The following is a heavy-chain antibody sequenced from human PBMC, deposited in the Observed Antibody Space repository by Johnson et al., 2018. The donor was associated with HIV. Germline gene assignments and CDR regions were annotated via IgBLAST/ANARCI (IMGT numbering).Heavy chain of an antibody. CDR1: GFTFSNFW. D-gene: IGHD6-13*01. Sequence: QMQLVESGGGLVQPGGSLRLSCAASGFTFSNFWMSWVRQAPGRGPEWVAFIRYDGSEKYFADYVKGRFAISRDSSKNTLYLQMNSLRAEDTAVYYCAKVAVATAAGGVALDIWGPGTMVIVSS. J-gene: IGHJ3*02. CDR3: AKVAVATAAGGVALDI. V-gene: IGHV3-30*02. CDR2: IRYDGSEK.